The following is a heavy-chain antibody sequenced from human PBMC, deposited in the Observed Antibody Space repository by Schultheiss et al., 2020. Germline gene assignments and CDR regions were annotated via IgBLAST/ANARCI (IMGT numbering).Heavy chain of an antibody. J-gene: IGHJ6*03. Sequence: SETLSLTCTVSGYSISSGYYWSWIRQPAGKGLEWIGRIYTSGSTNYNPSLKSRVTISLDTSKNQFSLKLSSVTAADTAVYYCARQDSYYYMDVWGKGTTVTVSS. CDR2: IYTSGST. CDR3: ARQDSYYYMDV. V-gene: IGHV4-61*02. CDR1: GYSISSGYY.